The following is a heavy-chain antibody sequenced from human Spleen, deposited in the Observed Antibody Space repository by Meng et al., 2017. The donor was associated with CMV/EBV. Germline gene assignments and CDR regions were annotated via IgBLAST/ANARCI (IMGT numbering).Heavy chain of an antibody. D-gene: IGHD6-19*01. CDR2: ISSSGSTI. CDR1: GFTFSSYE. Sequence: GESLKISCAASGFTFSSYEMNWVRQAPGKGLEWVSYISSSGSTIYYADSVKGRFTISRDNAKNSLYLQMNSLRAEDTAVYYCARGQQWLVRGGSLFFDYWGQGTLVTVSS. J-gene: IGHJ4*02. CDR3: ARGQQWLVRGGSLFFDY. V-gene: IGHV3-48*03.